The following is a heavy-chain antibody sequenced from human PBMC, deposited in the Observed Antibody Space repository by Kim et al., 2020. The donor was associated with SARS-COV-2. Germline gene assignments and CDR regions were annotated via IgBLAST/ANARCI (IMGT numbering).Heavy chain of an antibody. CDR1: GFTFSGYA. D-gene: IGHD3-16*01. Sequence: GGSLRLSCLTSGFTFSGYAINWVRQAPGKGLEWVSIVSPSGRTTYYADSVKGRFTTYRDNSANTVFLQMRRLSGDDTALYFCARNKSGGSRTSAYWGQGTLVTVSS. CDR3: ARNKSGGSRTSAY. V-gene: IGHV3-23*01. CDR2: VSPSGRTT. J-gene: IGHJ4*02.